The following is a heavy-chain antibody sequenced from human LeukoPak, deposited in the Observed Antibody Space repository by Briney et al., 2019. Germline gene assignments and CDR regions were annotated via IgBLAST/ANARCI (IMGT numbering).Heavy chain of an antibody. D-gene: IGHD6-13*01. CDR1: GFTFSNYD. CDR3: VWQYGSRWSFDY. Sequence: PGGSLRLSCAASGFTFSNYDMNWVRQAPGKGLEWVAVIWYDGTTKYYADSVKGRFTISRDNSKNTLYLQMDSLRVDDTAVYYCVWQYGSRWSFDYWGQGTLVTVSS. CDR2: IWYDGTTK. J-gene: IGHJ4*02. V-gene: IGHV3-33*01.